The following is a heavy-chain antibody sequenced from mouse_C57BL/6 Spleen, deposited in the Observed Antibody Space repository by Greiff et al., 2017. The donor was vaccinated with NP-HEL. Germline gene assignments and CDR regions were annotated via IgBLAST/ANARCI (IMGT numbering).Heavy chain of an antibody. CDR1: GYTFTSYT. CDR3: ARQDYDGREGY. V-gene: IGHV1-4*01. J-gene: IGHJ2*01. D-gene: IGHD1-1*02. CDR2: INPSSGYT. Sequence: QVHVKQSGAELARPGASVKMSCKASGYTFTSYTMHWVKQRPGQGLEWIGYINPSSGYTKYNQKFKDKATLTADKSSSTAYMQLSSLTSEDSAVYYCARQDYDGREGYWGQGTTLTVSS.